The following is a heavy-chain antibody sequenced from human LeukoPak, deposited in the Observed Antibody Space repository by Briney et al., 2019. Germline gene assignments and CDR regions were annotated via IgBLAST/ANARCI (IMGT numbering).Heavy chain of an antibody. J-gene: IGHJ4*02. Sequence: GASVKVSCKASGFTFTGYYTHWVRQAPGQGLEWMGWINPNSGGTNYAQKFQGRVTMTRDTSITTAYMELTSLRSDDTAVYYCARDLFYSVSGTYYNVGRVFNYWGQGTLVTVSS. V-gene: IGHV1-2*02. CDR1: GFTFTGYY. D-gene: IGHD3-10*01. CDR3: ARDLFYSVSGTYYNVGRVFNY. CDR2: INPNSGGT.